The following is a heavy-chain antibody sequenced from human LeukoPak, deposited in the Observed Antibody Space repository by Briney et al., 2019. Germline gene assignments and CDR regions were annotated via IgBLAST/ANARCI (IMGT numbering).Heavy chain of an antibody. CDR1: GGSFSGYY. D-gene: IGHD6-19*01. CDR2: INHSGST. CDR3: ARGHIAVAGIAYYFDY. Sequence: SETLSLTCAVYGGSFSGYYWSWIRQPPGKGLEWIGEINHSGSTNYNASLKSRGTISVDTSKNQFSLKLSSVTAADTAVYYCARGHIAVAGIAYYFDYWGQGTRVTVSS. J-gene: IGHJ4*02. V-gene: IGHV4-34*01.